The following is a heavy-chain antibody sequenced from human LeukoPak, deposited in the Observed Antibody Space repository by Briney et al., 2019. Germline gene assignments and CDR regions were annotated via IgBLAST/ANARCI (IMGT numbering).Heavy chain of an antibody. D-gene: IGHD6-13*01. CDR1: GFTFSSYG. Sequence: GGSLRLSCAASGFTFSSYGMHWVRQAPGKGLEWVAVISYDGSNKYYADSVKGRFTLSRDNSKNTLYLQMNSLRAEDTAVYYCARDGAYSSPRSYFQHWGQGTLVTVSS. CDR2: ISYDGSNK. CDR3: ARDGAYSSPRSYFQH. V-gene: IGHV3-33*05. J-gene: IGHJ1*01.